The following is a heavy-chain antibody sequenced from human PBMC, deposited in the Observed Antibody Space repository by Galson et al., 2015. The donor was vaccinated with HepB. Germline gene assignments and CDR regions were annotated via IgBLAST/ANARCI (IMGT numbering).Heavy chain of an antibody. CDR1: GGTFSSYT. V-gene: IGHV1-69*04. CDR3: ARDCIAVAVRTGVYNWFDP. D-gene: IGHD6-19*01. Sequence: SVKVSCKASGGTFSSYTISWVRQAPGQGLEWMGRIIPILGIANYAQKFQGRVTITADKSTSTAYMELSSLRSEDTAVYYCARDCIAVAVRTGVYNWFDPWGQGTLVTVSS. CDR2: IIPILGIA. J-gene: IGHJ5*02.